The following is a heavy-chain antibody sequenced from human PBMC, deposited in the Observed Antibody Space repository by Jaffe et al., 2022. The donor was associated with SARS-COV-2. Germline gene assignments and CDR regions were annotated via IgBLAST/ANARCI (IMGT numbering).Heavy chain of an antibody. D-gene: IGHD2-21*02. CDR2: IYYSGST. J-gene: IGHJ4*02. CDR3: ARLVTATHYYFDY. V-gene: IGHV4-59*01. Sequence: QVQLQESGPGLVKPSETLSLTCTVSGGSISSYYWSWIRQPPGKGLEWIGYIYYSGSTNYNPSLKSRVTISVDTSKNQFSLKLSSVTAADTAVYYCARLVTATHYYFDYWGQGTLVTVSS. CDR1: GGSISSYY.